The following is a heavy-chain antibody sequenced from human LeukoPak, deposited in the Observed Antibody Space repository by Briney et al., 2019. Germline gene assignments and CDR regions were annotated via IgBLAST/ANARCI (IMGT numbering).Heavy chain of an antibody. J-gene: IGHJ4*02. Sequence: GGSLRLSCAASGISFDDYAMHWVRRAPGKGLEWVSGISWNSGSIGYADSVKGRFTISRDNAKNSLYLQMNSLRAEDTALYYCAKVTVTDVGYFDYWGQGTLVTVSS. CDR3: AKVTVTDVGYFDY. CDR2: ISWNSGSI. V-gene: IGHV3-9*01. CDR1: GISFDDYA. D-gene: IGHD4-17*01.